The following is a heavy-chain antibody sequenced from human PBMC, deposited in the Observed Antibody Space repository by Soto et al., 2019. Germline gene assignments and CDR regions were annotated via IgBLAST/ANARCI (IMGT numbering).Heavy chain of an antibody. Sequence: PSETLSLTCTVSGGSINSYYWSWIRQPPGKGLEWIGYIYYRGSTNYNPSLKSRVTISVDTSKNQFSLKLSSVTAADTAVYYCARGATVTTEQFFHHWGQGTLVTVSS. D-gene: IGHD4-17*01. V-gene: IGHV4-59*08. CDR1: GGSINSYY. CDR3: ARGATVTTEQFFHH. J-gene: IGHJ1*01. CDR2: IYYRGST.